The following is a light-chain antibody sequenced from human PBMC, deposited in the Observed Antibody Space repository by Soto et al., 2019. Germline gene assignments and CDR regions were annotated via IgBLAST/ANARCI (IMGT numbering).Light chain of an antibody. CDR3: MQGTHWPPYT. J-gene: IGKJ2*01. V-gene: IGKV2-30*01. CDR1: QSLAYIDGNTY. CDR2: QVS. Sequence: DVVMTQSPLSLPVTLGQPASISCRSSQSLAYIDGNTYLNWFHQRPGQSPRRLIYQVSNRDSGVPDRCSGSGSGADFIRKTSRVEADDVGVYYCMQGTHWPPYTFGQGTKLEIK.